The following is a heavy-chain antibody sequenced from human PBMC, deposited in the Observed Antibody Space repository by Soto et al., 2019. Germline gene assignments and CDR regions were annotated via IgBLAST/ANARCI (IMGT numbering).Heavy chain of an antibody. J-gene: IGHJ6*02. V-gene: IGHV1-18*04. CDR3: ARRAHELGDTYDFWSGYYPTYYYYYGMDV. D-gene: IGHD3-3*01. CDR1: GYTFTSYG. Sequence: ASVKVSCKASGYTFTSYGISWVRQAPGQGLEWMGWISAYNGNTNYAQKLQGGVTMTTDTSTSTAYMELRSLRSDDTAVYYCARRAHELGDTYDFWSGYYPTYYYYYGMDVWGQGTTVTVSS. CDR2: ISAYNGNT.